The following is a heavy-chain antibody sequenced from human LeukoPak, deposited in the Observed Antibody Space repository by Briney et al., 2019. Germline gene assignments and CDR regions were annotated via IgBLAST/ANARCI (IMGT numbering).Heavy chain of an antibody. J-gene: IGHJ4*02. V-gene: IGHV3-23*01. CDR2: ISGSGGST. CDR3: AKDRLGIAARRNYFDY. CDR1: GFTFSSYA. Sequence: GGSLRLCCAASGFTFSSYAMSWVRQAPGKGLEWVSAISGSGGSTYYADSVKGRFTISRDNSKNTLYLQMNSLRAEDTAVYYCAKDRLGIAARRNYFDYWGQGALVTVSS. D-gene: IGHD6-6*01.